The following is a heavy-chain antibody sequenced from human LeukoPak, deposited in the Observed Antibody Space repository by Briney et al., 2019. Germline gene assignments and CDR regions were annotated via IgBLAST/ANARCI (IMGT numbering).Heavy chain of an antibody. J-gene: IGHJ4*02. Sequence: GGSLRLSCAASGFTFRSYAMSWVRQAPGKGLEWVSAISGSGGSTYYADSVKGRFTISRDNSKKTLYLKMNRLRAEATAVYSCPKGQSSRGYSRDYWGQGTLVSVSS. V-gene: IGHV3-23*01. D-gene: IGHD5-18*01. CDR1: GFTFRSYA. CDR2: ISGSGGST. CDR3: PKGQSSRGYSRDY.